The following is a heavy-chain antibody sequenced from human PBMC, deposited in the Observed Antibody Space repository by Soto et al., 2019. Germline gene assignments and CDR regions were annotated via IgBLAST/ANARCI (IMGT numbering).Heavy chain of an antibody. D-gene: IGHD1-1*01. Sequence: QVHLVQSGAEVKKPGASVKVSCKASGYTFTSYGITWVRQAPGQGLVWMGWISAQNGNTDYGQKLRGRVIVTRDTSTRTAYMEIRSMISDDTAAYYCARGGYGDYWGQGALVTVSS. CDR3: ARGGYGDY. CDR2: ISAQNGNT. V-gene: IGHV1-18*01. CDR1: GYTFTSYG. J-gene: IGHJ4*02.